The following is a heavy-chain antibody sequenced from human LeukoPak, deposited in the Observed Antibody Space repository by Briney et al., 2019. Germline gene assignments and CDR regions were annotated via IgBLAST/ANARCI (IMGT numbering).Heavy chain of an antibody. CDR3: ARHQGVYSGYDSIGGRYRGMDV. CDR2: IYPGDSDT. Sequence: GESLKISCKGSGYSFTSYWIGWVRQMPGKGLECMGIIYPGDSDTRYSPSFQGQVTISADKSISTAYLQWSSLKASDTAMYYCARHQGVYSGYDSIGGRYRGMDVWGQGTTVTVSS. J-gene: IGHJ6*02. D-gene: IGHD5-12*01. V-gene: IGHV5-51*01. CDR1: GYSFTSYW.